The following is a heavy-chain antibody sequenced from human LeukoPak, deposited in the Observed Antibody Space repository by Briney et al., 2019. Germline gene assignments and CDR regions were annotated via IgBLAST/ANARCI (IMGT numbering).Heavy chain of an antibody. V-gene: IGHV4-34*01. CDR1: GGSFSGYY. CDR2: INHSGST. D-gene: IGHD5-12*01. J-gene: IGHJ4*02. Sequence: SETLSLTCAVYGGSFSGYYWSWIRQPPGKGLEWIGEINHSGSTNYNPSLKSRVTISVDTSKNQFSLKLSSVTAADTAVYYCAREGGDGYNLGAFYFDYWGQGTLVTVSS. CDR3: AREGGDGYNLGAFYFDY.